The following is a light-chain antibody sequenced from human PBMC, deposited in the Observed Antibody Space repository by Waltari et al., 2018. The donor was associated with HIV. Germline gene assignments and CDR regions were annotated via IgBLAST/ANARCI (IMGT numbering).Light chain of an antibody. J-gene: IGKJ2*01. CDR1: QSVGSN. CDR2: DAS. Sequence: EVVMTQSPATLSVSPGERATLSCRASQSVGSNLAWYQQKPGQAPRLLIYDASTRATDIPARFSGSGSGAEFTLTISSLQSEDFAIYYCQQYNNWYTFGQGTKLEI. V-gene: IGKV3-15*01. CDR3: QQYNNWYT.